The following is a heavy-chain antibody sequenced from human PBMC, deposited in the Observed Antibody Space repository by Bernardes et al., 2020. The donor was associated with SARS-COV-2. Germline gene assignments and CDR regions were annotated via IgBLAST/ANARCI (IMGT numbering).Heavy chain of an antibody. D-gene: IGHD2-8*01. CDR2: INQDGSEI. Sequence: GGSLRLSCEASGFAMNSHWMGWVRQAPGKGLEWVANINQDGSEIRYVDSVKGRFIISRDNARNSLYLQINGLRGEDTATYYCARGCTDDVCYAWFFDLWGRGPLVAVPS. J-gene: IGHJ2*01. CDR1: GFAMNSHW. V-gene: IGHV3-7*01. CDR3: ARGCTDDVCYAWFFDL.